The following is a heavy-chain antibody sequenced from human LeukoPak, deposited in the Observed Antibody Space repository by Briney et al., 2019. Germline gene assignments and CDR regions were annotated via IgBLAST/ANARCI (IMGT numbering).Heavy chain of an antibody. V-gene: IGHV4-34*01. D-gene: IGHD3-22*01. Sequence: SETLSLTCAVYGGSFSGYYWSWIRQPPGKGLEWIGEINHSGSTNYNPSLKSRVTISVDTSKNQFSLKLSSVTAADTAVYYCESEYYYDSSGYSHDYWGQGTLVTVSS. CDR2: INHSGST. CDR1: GGSFSGYY. CDR3: ESEYYYDSSGYSHDY. J-gene: IGHJ4*02.